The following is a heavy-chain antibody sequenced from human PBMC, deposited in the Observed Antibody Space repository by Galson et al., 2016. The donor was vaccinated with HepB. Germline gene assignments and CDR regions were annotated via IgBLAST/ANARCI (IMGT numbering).Heavy chain of an antibody. D-gene: IGHD3-3*01. Sequence: SLRLSCAASGFTFRSYSFNWVRQAPGKGLEWGSSISSTAWSIYYADSVKGRFTISRDNAKNSLFLQMSSLRAEDTAIYYCAKDSILDDWGQGILVTVSS. CDR3: AKDSILDD. V-gene: IGHV3-21*01. CDR2: ISSTAWSI. CDR1: GFTFRSYS. J-gene: IGHJ4*02.